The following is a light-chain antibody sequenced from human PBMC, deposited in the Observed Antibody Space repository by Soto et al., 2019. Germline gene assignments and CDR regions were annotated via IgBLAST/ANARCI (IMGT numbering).Light chain of an antibody. CDR3: QQYNNWPLT. CDR2: GAS. J-gene: IGKJ4*01. CDR1: QSVSSN. V-gene: IGKV3-15*01. Sequence: EIVMTQSPGTLSVSPGERATLSCRASQSVSSNLAWYQQKPGQTPRLLIYGASTRATGIPARFRGSGSGTEFTLTISSLQSEDFAVYYCQQYNNWPLTFGGGTKVDIK.